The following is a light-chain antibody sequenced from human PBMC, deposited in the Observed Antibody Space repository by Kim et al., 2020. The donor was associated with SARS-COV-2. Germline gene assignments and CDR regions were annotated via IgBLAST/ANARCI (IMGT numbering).Light chain of an antibody. CDR1: LLAKRY. CDR3: YSAADNNWV. CDR2: KDN. V-gene: IGLV3-27*01. Sequence: SYELTQPSSVSVSPGQTARITCSGDLLAKRYVRWFQQKPGQAPVLVIYKDNKRPSGIPERFSGSSSGTTVTLTISGAQVEDEADYYCYSAADNNWVFGGGTQLTVL. J-gene: IGLJ3*02.